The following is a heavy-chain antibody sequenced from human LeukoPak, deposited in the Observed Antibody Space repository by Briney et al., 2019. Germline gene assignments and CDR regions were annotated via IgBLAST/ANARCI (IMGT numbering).Heavy chain of an antibody. CDR3: ARAAYSGSYLVDY. J-gene: IGHJ4*02. CDR1: GYTFTSYD. Sequence: ASVKVSCKASGYTFTSYDINWVRQATGLGLEWMGWVNPNSGNTGYAQKFQGRVTMTTNTSISTAYMELSSLRSEDTAVYFCARAAYSGSYLVDYWGQGTLVTVSS. V-gene: IGHV1-8*01. D-gene: IGHD1-26*01. CDR2: VNPNSGNT.